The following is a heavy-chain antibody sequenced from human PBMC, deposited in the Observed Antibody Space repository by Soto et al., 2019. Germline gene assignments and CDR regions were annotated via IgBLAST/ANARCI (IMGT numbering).Heavy chain of an antibody. CDR2: VYYTETT. Sequence: SETLSLTCSLSGGSINSSDHFWGWIRQTPGKGLEWIGSVYYTETTYYNPSLKSPVTISVETSRNTFSLKVNSVTAADTGIYYCAKQRVLSTNMFITSFDPWGQGTLVTVSS. D-gene: IGHD3-10*02. V-gene: IGHV4-39*01. CDR1: GGSINSSDHF. CDR3: AKQRVLSTNMFITSFDP. J-gene: IGHJ5*02.